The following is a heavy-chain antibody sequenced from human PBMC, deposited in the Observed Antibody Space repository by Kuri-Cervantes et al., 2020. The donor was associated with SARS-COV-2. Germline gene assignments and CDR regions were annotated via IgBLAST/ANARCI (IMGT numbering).Heavy chain of an antibody. J-gene: IGHJ4*02. CDR2: IYHSGST. CDR1: GGSFSGYY. V-gene: IGHV4-34*01. CDR3: ARQVGHLDY. Sequence: SQTLSLTCAVYGGSFSGYYWSWIRQPPGKGLEWIGSIYHSGSTYYNSSLKSRVTISVDTSKNQFSLKLSSVTAADTAVYYCARQVGHLDYWGQGTLVTVSS. D-gene: IGHD2-15*01.